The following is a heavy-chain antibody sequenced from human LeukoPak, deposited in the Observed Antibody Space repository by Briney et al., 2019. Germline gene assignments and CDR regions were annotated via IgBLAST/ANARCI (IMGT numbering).Heavy chain of an antibody. V-gene: IGHV4-34*01. CDR1: GGSFSGYY. Sequence: SETLSLTCAVYGGSFSGYYWSWIRQPPGKGLEWIGEINHSGSTNYNPSLKSRVTISVDTSKTQFSLKLSSVTAADTAVYYCASSPVKGYIYPRWFDPWGQGTLVTVSS. CDR3: ASSPVKGYIYPRWFDP. J-gene: IGHJ5*02. D-gene: IGHD2-2*02. CDR2: INHSGST.